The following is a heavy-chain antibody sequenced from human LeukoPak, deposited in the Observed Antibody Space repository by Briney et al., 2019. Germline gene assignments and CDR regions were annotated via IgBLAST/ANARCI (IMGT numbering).Heavy chain of an antibody. D-gene: IGHD1-26*01. Sequence: ASVKVSCKASGYTFTSYYMHWVRQAPGQGLEWMGLINPSGSSTSYAQKFQGRLSLTRDMSTSTDYMELSSLRSEDTAVYYCAREMWELNGSFDYWGQGTLVTVSS. CDR3: AREMWELNGSFDY. J-gene: IGHJ4*02. V-gene: IGHV1-46*01. CDR2: INPSGSST. CDR1: GYTFTSYY.